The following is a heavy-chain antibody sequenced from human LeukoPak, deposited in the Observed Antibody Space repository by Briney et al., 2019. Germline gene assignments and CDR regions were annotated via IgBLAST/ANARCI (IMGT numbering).Heavy chain of an antibody. CDR3: ARARDSHINNWFDL. J-gene: IGHJ5*02. CDR2: IYYSGST. Sequence: PSETLSLTCTVSGGSINSYYWSWIRQPPGKGLEWIGYIYYSGSTNYNPSLKSRVTISVDTSKNQFSLKMSSVTAADTAVYYCARARDSHINNWFDLWGQGTLVTVSS. V-gene: IGHV4-59*01. CDR1: GGSINSYY. D-gene: IGHD5-24*01.